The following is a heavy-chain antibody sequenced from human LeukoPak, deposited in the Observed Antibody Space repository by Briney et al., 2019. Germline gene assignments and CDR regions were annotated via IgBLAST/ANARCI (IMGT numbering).Heavy chain of an antibody. D-gene: IGHD1-26*01. CDR1: GGSISSYY. CDR3: ARAYRPAPGLWFDL. Sequence: SETLSLTCTVSGGSISSYYWSWIRQPPGKGLGWIGYIYYSGSTNYNPSLKSRVTISVDTSKNQFSLKLSSVTAADTAVYYCARAYRPAPGLWFDLWGRGTLVTVSS. J-gene: IGHJ2*01. CDR2: IYYSGST. V-gene: IGHV4-59*01.